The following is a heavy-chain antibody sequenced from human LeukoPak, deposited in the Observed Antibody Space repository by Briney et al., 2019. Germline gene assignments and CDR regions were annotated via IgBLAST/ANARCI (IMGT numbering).Heavy chain of an antibody. Sequence: ASVKVSCKASGYTFTGHYMHWVRQAPGQGLEWMGWINPNSGGTNYAQKFQGRVTMTRDTSISTAYMELSRLRSDDTAVYYCASEYLLWFGEDYYYGMDVWGQGTTVTVSS. J-gene: IGHJ6*02. D-gene: IGHD3-10*01. CDR3: ASEYLLWFGEDYYYGMDV. CDR2: INPNSGGT. V-gene: IGHV1-2*02. CDR1: GYTFTGHY.